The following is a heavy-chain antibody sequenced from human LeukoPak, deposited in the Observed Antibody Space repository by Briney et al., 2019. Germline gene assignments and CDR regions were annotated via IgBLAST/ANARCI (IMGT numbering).Heavy chain of an antibody. CDR3: ARDPYYYGSGNWFDP. CDR2: IIPIFGTA. V-gene: IGHV1-69*01. CDR1: GGAFSSYA. J-gene: IGHJ5*02. D-gene: IGHD3-10*01. Sequence: SVKVSCKASGGAFSSYAISWVRQAPGQGLEWMGGIIPIFGTANYAQKFQGRVTITADESTSTAYMELSSLRSEDTAVYYCARDPYYYGSGNWFDPWGQGTLVTVSS.